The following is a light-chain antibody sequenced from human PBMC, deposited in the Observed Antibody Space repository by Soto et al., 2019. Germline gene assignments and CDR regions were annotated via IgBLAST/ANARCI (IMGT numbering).Light chain of an antibody. CDR3: QQYYSTPRT. Sequence: DIVRTQSPDSLAVSLGERATINCKSSQSVLYSSNHQTYLAWYQQRTGQPPKLLIYWASTRESGVPDRFSGSGSGTYFSLTISSLQAEDVAVYYGQQYYSTPRTFGQGTKVEIK. CDR1: QSVLYSSNHQTY. J-gene: IGKJ1*01. V-gene: IGKV4-1*01. CDR2: WAS.